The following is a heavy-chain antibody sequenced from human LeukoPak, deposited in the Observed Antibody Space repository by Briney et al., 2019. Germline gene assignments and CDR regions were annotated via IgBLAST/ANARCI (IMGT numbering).Heavy chain of an antibody. V-gene: IGHV1-69*13. CDR1: GGTFSTFA. Sequence: SVKVSCKASGGTFSTFAISWVRQAPGQGLEWMGGIIPTFGTANYAQKFQGRVTITADESTSTAYMELSSLRSEDTAVYYCATIGIVGATRNWFDPWGQGTLVTVSS. D-gene: IGHD1-26*01. J-gene: IGHJ5*02. CDR3: ATIGIVGATRNWFDP. CDR2: IIPTFGTA.